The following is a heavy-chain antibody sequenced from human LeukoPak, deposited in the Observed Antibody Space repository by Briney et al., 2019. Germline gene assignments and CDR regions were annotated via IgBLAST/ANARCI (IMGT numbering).Heavy chain of an antibody. V-gene: IGHV3-74*01. CDR2: ISTDGSTT. D-gene: IGHD6-19*01. J-gene: IGHJ4*02. CDR1: GFTFSSYW. Sequence: GGSLRLSCAASGFTFSSYWMHWVRQAPGKGLVWVSRISTDGSTTTYADSVKGRFTISRDNAKSTAYLQMNRLRAEDTAVYFCAREWAGPSFDYWGQGTLVTVSS. CDR3: AREWAGPSFDY.